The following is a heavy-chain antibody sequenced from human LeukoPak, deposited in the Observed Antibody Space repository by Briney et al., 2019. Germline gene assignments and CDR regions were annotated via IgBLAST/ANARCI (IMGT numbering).Heavy chain of an antibody. CDR2: ISSSSGAI. V-gene: IGHV3-48*01. CDR1: GFSFSTYS. Sequence: GGSLRLSCAASGFSFSTYSMNWVRQAPGKGLEWISYISSSSGAIYYAGSVKGRFTISGDNAKNSLYLQMNSLRGEDTAVYYCVRDGGTAVAGTHHFDFWGQGTLVSVSS. CDR3: VRDGGTAVAGTHHFDF. J-gene: IGHJ4*02. D-gene: IGHD6-13*01.